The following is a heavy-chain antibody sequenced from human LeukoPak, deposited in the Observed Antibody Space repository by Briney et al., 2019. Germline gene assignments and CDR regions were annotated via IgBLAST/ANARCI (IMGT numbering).Heavy chain of an antibody. J-gene: IGHJ4*02. Sequence: GRSLRLSCAASGFTVSSNYMSWVRQAPGKGLEWVSVIYSGGSTYYADSVKGRFTISRDNSKNTLYLQMNSLRAEDTAVYYCARHPGLYYFDYWGQGTLVTVSS. CDR2: IYSGGST. V-gene: IGHV3-53*01. CDR3: ARHPGLYYFDY. CDR1: GFTVSSNY.